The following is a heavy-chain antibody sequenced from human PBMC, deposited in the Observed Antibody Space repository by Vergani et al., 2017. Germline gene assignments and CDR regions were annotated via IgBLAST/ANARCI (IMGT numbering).Heavy chain of an antibody. CDR3: ARHSTVEWLVKLGWIDP. CDR2: IYYSGST. Sequence: QVQLQESGPGLVQPSATLSLTCSVSGASIRSSNYYWGWIREPPGKGVEWIASIYYSGSTYYNPSLKSGVTIAVDTSKNQFSLKLSSVTAADTAVYFCARHSTVEWLVKLGWIDPWGQGILVTVSS. CDR1: GASIRSSNYY. J-gene: IGHJ5*02. V-gene: IGHV4-39*01. D-gene: IGHD6-19*01.